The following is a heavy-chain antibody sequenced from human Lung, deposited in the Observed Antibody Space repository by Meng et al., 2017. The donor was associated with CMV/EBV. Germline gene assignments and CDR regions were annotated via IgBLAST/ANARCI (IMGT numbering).Heavy chain of an antibody. CDR1: GFTFSSYG. J-gene: IGHJ5*02. CDR3: ARVGPFDFWSGYSGPDSYNWFDP. D-gene: IGHD3-3*01. CDR2: ISSSSSYI. Sequence: ESLKISCGASGFTFSSYGMHWVRQAPGKGLEWVSSISSSSSYIYYADSVKGRFTISRDNAKNSLYLQMNSLRAEDTAVYYCARVGPFDFWSGYSGPDSYNWFDPWGQGXLVTVSS. V-gene: IGHV3-21*01.